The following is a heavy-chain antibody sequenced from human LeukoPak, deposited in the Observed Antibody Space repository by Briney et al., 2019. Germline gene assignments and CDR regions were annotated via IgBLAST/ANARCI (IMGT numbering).Heavy chain of an antibody. Sequence: PSETLSLTCTVSGGSISSSSYYWGWIRQPPGKGLEWVSVIYTGGNTYYADSVKGRFTISRDNSKNTLYLQMNSLRVEDTAVYYCASRPNGDHPYFDYWGQGTLVSVSS. V-gene: IGHV3-66*01. J-gene: IGHJ4*02. D-gene: IGHD4-17*01. CDR2: IYTGGNT. CDR3: ASRPNGDHPYFDY. CDR1: GGSISSSSYY.